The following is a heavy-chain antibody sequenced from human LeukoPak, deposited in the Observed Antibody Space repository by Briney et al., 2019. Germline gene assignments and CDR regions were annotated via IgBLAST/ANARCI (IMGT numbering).Heavy chain of an antibody. CDR3: ASEFGDTMVRGVIRD. V-gene: IGHV1-69*04. J-gene: IGHJ4*02. CDR2: IIPILGIA. Sequence: GASVKVSCKASGYTFTNYAISWVRQAPGQGLEWMGRIIPILGIANYAQKFQGRVTITADKSTSTAYMELSSLRSEDTAVYYCASEFGDTMVRGVIRDWGQGTLVTVSS. CDR1: GYTFTNYA. D-gene: IGHD3-10*01.